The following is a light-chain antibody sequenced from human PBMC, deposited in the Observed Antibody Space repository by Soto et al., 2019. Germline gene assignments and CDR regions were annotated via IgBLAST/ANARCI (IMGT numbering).Light chain of an antibody. V-gene: IGKV3-15*01. CDR1: QSVSSR. CDR2: DAS. CDR3: QQYNGYPT. Sequence: EIVMTQSPATLSASLGEGATLSCRASQSVSSRLAWYQQKPGKAPKLLIYDASTWASGVPARFSGSGSGTEFTLTISSLQPEDFAAYYCQQYNGYPTFGQGTKVDI. J-gene: IGKJ1*01.